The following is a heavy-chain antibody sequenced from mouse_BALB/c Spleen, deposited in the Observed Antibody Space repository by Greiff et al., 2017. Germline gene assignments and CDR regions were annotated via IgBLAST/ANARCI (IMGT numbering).Heavy chain of an antibody. J-gene: IGHJ2*01. CDR3: AGLRRYFDY. V-gene: IGHV1-7*01. CDR1: GYTFTSYW. D-gene: IGHD1-1*01. CDR2: INPSTGYT. Sequence: ESGAELAKPGASVKMSCKASGYTFTSYWMHWVKQRPGQGLEWIGYINPSTGYTEYNQKFKDKATLTADKSSSTAYMQLSSLTSEDSAVYYCAGLRRYFDYWGQGTTLTVSS.